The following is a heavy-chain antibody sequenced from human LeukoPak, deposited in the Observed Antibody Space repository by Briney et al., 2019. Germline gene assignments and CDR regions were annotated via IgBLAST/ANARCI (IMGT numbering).Heavy chain of an antibody. J-gene: IGHJ4*02. Sequence: SETLSLTCTVSGGSISKFYWSWIRQPPGKGLEWIGYIYYSGSTNYNPSLKSRVTISVDTSKNQFSLKLSSVTAADTAVYYCARGGFREFDSWGQGTLVTVSS. V-gene: IGHV4-59*01. CDR3: ARGGFREFDS. D-gene: IGHD3-10*01. CDR1: GGSISKFY. CDR2: IYYSGST.